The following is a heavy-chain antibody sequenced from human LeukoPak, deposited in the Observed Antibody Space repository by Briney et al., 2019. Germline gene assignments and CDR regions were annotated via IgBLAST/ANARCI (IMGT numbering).Heavy chain of an antibody. CDR2: IIPILGIA. CDR1: GGTFSSYT. Sequence: EASVKVSCKASGGTFSSYTISWVRQAPGQGLEWMGRIIPILGIANYAQKFQGRVTITADKSTGTAYMELSSLRSEDTAVYYCARVPWAGGAFDIWGQGTMVTVSS. J-gene: IGHJ3*02. V-gene: IGHV1-69*02. D-gene: IGHD2-8*02. CDR3: ARVPWAGGAFDI.